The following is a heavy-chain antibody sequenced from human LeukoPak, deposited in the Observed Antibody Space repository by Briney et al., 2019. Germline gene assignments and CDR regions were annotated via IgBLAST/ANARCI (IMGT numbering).Heavy chain of an antibody. Sequence: GGSLRLSYAASGVSFSSHAMHWVRQAPGKGLEWVAVISYDGSNKEYADSVKGRFTISRDNSKNTLNLQMNGLTAEDTAVYYCARGASGSVGKSNWFDPWGQGTLVTVSS. CDR2: ISYDGSNK. CDR3: ARGASGSVGKSNWFDP. J-gene: IGHJ5*02. D-gene: IGHD4-23*01. V-gene: IGHV3-30*04. CDR1: GVSFSSHA.